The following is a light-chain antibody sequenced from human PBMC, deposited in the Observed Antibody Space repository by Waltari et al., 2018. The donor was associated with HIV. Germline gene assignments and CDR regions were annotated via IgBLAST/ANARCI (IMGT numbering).Light chain of an antibody. V-gene: IGKV3-15*01. CDR2: GST. CDR1: QNVITN. J-gene: IGKJ4*01. Sequence: EIVVPQSPASLSVSPGERATLSCRASQNVITNLACYQQKPGQVSRPLIYGSTTRATGIPARFSGSGSGKEVNLTISSLESEDFAVYFCQQYNNWPLTFGGGTKVEI. CDR3: QQYNNWPLT.